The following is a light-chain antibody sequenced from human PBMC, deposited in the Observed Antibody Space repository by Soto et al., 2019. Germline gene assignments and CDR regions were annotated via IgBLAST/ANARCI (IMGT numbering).Light chain of an antibody. CDR1: QSVGSN. CDR2: GAS. Sequence: EIVMTQSPATLSVSPGERATLSCRASQSVGSNLAWYQQKPGQAPRLLIYGASTRATGIPARFSGSGSGTEFTLTISSLQSEDFAVYYCQQYHNWPPITFGPGTKVNIK. J-gene: IGKJ3*01. CDR3: QQYHNWPPIT. V-gene: IGKV3-15*01.